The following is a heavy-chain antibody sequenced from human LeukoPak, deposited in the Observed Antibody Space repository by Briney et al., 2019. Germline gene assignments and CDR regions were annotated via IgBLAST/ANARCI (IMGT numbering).Heavy chain of an antibody. V-gene: IGHV4-39*01. CDR1: GGSISSRSYY. J-gene: IGHJ5*02. Sequence: SETLSLTCTVSGGSISSRSYYWGWIRQPPGKGLEWIGTIYYSGSTYYNPFLKSRVTVSVDTSKNQFSLKLRSVTAADTAVYYCARHLNYGSGSYTHFDPWGQGTLVTVSS. CDR3: ARHLNYGSGSYTHFDP. D-gene: IGHD3-10*01. CDR2: IYYSGST.